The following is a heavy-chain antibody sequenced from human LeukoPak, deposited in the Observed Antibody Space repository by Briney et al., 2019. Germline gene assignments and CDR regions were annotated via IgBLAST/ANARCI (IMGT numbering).Heavy chain of an antibody. D-gene: IGHD1-26*01. V-gene: IGHV1-18*01. Sequence: ASVKASCKASGYNFFSYGITWVRQAPGQGLEWMGWVNAYADNTNYVQKFQGRVTMTTDTSTSTAYMELRSLRSDDTAVYYCARDCIGCHGFDSWGQGTLVTVSS. CDR2: VNAYADNT. CDR1: GYNFFSYG. J-gene: IGHJ4*02. CDR3: ARDCIGCHGFDS.